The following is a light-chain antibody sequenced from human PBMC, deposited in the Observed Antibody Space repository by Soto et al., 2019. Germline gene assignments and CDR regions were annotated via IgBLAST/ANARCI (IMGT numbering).Light chain of an antibody. CDR1: SSDVGGYNY. J-gene: IGLJ2*01. CDR2: YIS. CDR3: SSYTGSGTPVV. Sequence: QSALTQPASVSGSPGQSITISCTGSSSDVGGYNYVSWYQQHPGKAPNLIIFYISNRPSGFSNRFSGSKSGNSASLTTSGLQAEDEADYYCSSYTGSGTPVVFGGGTKVTVL. V-gene: IGLV2-14*01.